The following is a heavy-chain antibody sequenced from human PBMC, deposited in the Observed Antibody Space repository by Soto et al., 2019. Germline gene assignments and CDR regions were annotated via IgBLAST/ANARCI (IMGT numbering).Heavy chain of an antibody. J-gene: IGHJ4*02. CDR2: VYNDGSA. CDR1: GVSISSGNW. D-gene: IGHD3-22*01. CDR3: ARLVYDSRLNYLYSDS. V-gene: IGHV4-4*02. Sequence: SETLSLTCDVSGVSISSGNWWSWVRQPPGKGLEWIAEVYNDGSANYHPSLESRATISVDRSKNQFSLRLSSVTAADTGKYYCARLVYDSRLNYLYSDSWGQGTLVTVSS.